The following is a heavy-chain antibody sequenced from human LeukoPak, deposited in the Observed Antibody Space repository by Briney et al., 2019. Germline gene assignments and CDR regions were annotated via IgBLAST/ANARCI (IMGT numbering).Heavy chain of an antibody. V-gene: IGHV1-24*01. CDR3: AKDTCSGGSCWVFDY. D-gene: IGHD2-15*01. CDR2: FDPEDGET. Sequence: GASVKVSCKVSGYTLTELSMHWVRQAPGKGLEWMGGFDPEDGETIYAQKFQGRVTMTEDTSTDTAYMELSSLRAEDTAVYYCAKDTCSGGSCWVFDYWGQGTLVTVSS. J-gene: IGHJ4*02. CDR1: GYTLTELS.